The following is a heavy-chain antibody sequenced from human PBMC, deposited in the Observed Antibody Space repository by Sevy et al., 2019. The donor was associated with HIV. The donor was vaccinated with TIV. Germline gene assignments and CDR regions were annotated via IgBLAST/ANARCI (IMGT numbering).Heavy chain of an antibody. D-gene: IGHD6-13*01. CDR3: AKGVYSSSWYGGGDY. J-gene: IGHJ4*02. V-gene: IGHV3-23*01. CDR1: GFTFSSHG. CDR2: ISSSGGST. Sequence: GGSLRLSCAASGFTFSSHGMSWVRQAPGKGLEWVSGISSSGGSTYYADSVKGRSSISRDNSKNTLCLQMNSLRADDTAVYYCAKGVYSSSWYGGGDYWGQGTLVTVSS.